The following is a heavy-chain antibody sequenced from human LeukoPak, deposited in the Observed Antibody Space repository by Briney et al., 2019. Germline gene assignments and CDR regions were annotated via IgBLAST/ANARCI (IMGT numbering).Heavy chain of an antibody. CDR2: IIPILGIA. J-gene: IGHJ1*01. CDR1: GGTFSSYA. D-gene: IGHD2-15*01. Sequence: SVKVSCKASGGTFSSYAISWVRQAPGQGLEWMGRIIPILGIANYAQKFQGRVTITADKSTSTAYMELRSLRSDDTAVYYCARDSADCSGGSCYSAEYFHHWGQGTLVTVSS. V-gene: IGHV1-69*04. CDR3: ARDSADCSGGSCYSAEYFHH.